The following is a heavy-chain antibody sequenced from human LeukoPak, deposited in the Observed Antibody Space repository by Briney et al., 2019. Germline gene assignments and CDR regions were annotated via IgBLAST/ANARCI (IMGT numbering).Heavy chain of an antibody. J-gene: IGHJ4*02. Sequence: TPSETLSLTCTVSGGSISSYYWSWIRQPPGKGLEWIGYIYYSGSTNYNPSLKSRGTISVDTSKNQFSLKLSSVTAADTAVYYCARVRDFWSGYDYWGQGTLVTVSS. CDR1: GGSISSYY. D-gene: IGHD3-3*01. V-gene: IGHV4-59*01. CDR2: IYYSGST. CDR3: ARVRDFWSGYDY.